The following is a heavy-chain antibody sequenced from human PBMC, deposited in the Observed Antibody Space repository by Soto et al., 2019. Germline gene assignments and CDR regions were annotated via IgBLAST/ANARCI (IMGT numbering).Heavy chain of an antibody. CDR1: GGTFSSYA. J-gene: IGHJ5*02. CDR3: ARETRPNRGIAAAGTGFDP. V-gene: IGHV1-69*13. Sequence: SVKVSCKASGGTFSSYAISWVRQAPGQGLEWMGGIIPIFGTANYAQKFQGRVTITADESTSTAYMELSSLRSEDTAVYYCARETRPNRGIAAAGTGFDPWGQGTLVTVSS. CDR2: IIPIFGTA. D-gene: IGHD6-13*01.